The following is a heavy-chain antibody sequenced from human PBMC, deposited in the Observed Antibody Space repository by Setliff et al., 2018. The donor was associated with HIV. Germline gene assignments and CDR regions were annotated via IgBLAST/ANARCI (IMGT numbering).Heavy chain of an antibody. Sequence: KASETLSLTCTVSGGSIYNYYWSWIRQPPGKGLEWIGNIYYSGSTNYNPSLKSQVTISVDTSRSQISLKLRSVTTADTAVYYCARGGHILIVGAPPNWFDPWGQGTPVTVSS. CDR1: GGSIYNYY. CDR2: IYYSGST. CDR3: ARGGHILIVGAPPNWFDP. V-gene: IGHV4-59*01. D-gene: IGHD1-26*01. J-gene: IGHJ5*02.